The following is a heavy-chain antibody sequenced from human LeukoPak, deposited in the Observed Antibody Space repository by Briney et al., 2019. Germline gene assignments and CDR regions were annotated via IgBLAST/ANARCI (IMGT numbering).Heavy chain of an antibody. D-gene: IGHD1-26*01. J-gene: IGHJ4*02. CDR1: GGSISSSSFY. CDR2: IYYSGNT. V-gene: IGHV4-39*01. CDR3: AKHAGAFYYFGY. Sequence: SETPSLTCTVSGGSISSSSFYWGWIRQPPGKGLEWIGSIYYSGNTYYNPSLKSRVTISVDTSKNQFSLKLSSVTAADTAVYYCAKHAGAFYYFGYWGQGTLVTVSS.